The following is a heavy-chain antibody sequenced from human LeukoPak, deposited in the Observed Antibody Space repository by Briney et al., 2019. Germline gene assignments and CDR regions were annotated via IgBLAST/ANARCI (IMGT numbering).Heavy chain of an antibody. CDR3: ERDSSGWSHDAFDI. Sequence: PGGSLRLSCAASGFTFSSYEMNWVRQAPGKGLEWVSYISSSGSTIYYTDSVKGRFTISRDNAKNSLYLQMNSLRAEDTAIYYCERDSSGWSHDAFDIWGQGAMVTVSS. V-gene: IGHV3-48*03. J-gene: IGHJ3*02. CDR2: ISSSGSTI. CDR1: GFTFSSYE. D-gene: IGHD6-19*01.